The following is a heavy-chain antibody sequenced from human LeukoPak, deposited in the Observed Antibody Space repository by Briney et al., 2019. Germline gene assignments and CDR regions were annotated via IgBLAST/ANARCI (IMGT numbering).Heavy chain of an antibody. CDR2: TNSDGSST. V-gene: IGHV3-74*01. CDR3: ARDRRMVGHFDY. D-gene: IGHD2-8*01. Sequence: GGSLLLSCAVSGFTFNGHWMFWVRQAPGKGLVWVSSTNSDGSSTGYTDSVKGRFTVSRDNSKNTLYLQMNSLRAEDTGVYYCARDRRMVGHFDYWGQGTLVTVSS. CDR1: GFTFNGHW. J-gene: IGHJ4*02.